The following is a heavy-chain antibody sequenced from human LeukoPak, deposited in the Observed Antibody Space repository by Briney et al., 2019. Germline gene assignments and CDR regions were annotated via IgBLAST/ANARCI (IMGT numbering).Heavy chain of an antibody. CDR1: GGSISSGDYY. Sequence: SETLPLTCTVSGGSISSGDYYWSWIRQPPGKGLEWIGYIYYSGITYYNPSLKSRVTISVDTSKNQFSLRLNSVTAADTAVYYCARDRTGSSSLDYWGQGTLVTVSS. D-gene: IGHD1-14*01. CDR2: IYYSGIT. V-gene: IGHV4-30-4*01. J-gene: IGHJ4*02. CDR3: ARDRTGSSSLDY.